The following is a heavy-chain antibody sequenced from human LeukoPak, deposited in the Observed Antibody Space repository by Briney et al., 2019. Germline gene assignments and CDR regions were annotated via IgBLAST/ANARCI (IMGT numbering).Heavy chain of an antibody. CDR2: IDTSGNT. J-gene: IGHJ2*01. Sequence: SETLSLTCTVSGGSISSYYWSWIRQPAGKGLEWIGRIDTSGNTNYRPSLKSRVTMSVDTSKNQFSLKLNSVTAADTAVYYCARVSSSWYQDWYFDLWGRGTLVTVSS. V-gene: IGHV4-4*07. CDR1: GGSISSYY. D-gene: IGHD6-13*01. CDR3: ARVSSSWYQDWYFDL.